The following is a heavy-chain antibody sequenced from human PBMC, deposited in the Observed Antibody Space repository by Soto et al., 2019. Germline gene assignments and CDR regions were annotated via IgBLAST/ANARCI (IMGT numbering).Heavy chain of an antibody. J-gene: IGHJ5*02. V-gene: IGHV1-69*01. CDR1: GGTFSSYA. CDR2: IIPIFGTA. CDR3: ARRYSSSWYRAQGWFDP. D-gene: IGHD6-13*01. Sequence: QVQLVQSGAEVKKPGSSVKVSCKASGGTFSSYAISWVRQAPGQGLEWMGGIIPIFGTANYAQKFQGRVTITADESTRTAYMELSSLRSEDTAVYYCARRYSSSWYRAQGWFDPWGQGTLVTVSS.